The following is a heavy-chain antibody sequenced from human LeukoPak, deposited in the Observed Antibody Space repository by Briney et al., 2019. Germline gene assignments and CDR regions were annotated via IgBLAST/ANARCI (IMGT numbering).Heavy chain of an antibody. CDR1: GFTLSSYA. CDR2: ISYDGSNK. Sequence: GRSLRLSCAASGFTLSSYAMHWVRQAPGKGLEWVAVISYDGSNKYYADSVKGRFTISRDNSKNTLYLQMNSLRAEDTAVYYCARAPGAVAGTPADYWGQRTLVTVSS. CDR3: ARAPGAVAGTPADY. D-gene: IGHD6-19*01. J-gene: IGHJ4*02. V-gene: IGHV3-30-3*01.